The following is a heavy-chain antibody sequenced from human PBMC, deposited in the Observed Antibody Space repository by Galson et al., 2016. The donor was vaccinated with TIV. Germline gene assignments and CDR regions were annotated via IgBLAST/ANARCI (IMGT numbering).Heavy chain of an antibody. V-gene: IGHV1-69*13. CDR3: ARPSSSCRGCSYYYYMDV. CDR2: ILPIFGAA. CDR1: GGTSNIYA. Sequence: SVKVSCKASGGTSNIYAISWVRQAPGQGLEWMGEILPIFGAATYAQKFQGRVTITADESTNTAYMELSSLKSDDTAMYYCARPSSSCRGCSYYYYMDVWGKGTTVTVSS. D-gene: IGHD6-19*01. J-gene: IGHJ6*03.